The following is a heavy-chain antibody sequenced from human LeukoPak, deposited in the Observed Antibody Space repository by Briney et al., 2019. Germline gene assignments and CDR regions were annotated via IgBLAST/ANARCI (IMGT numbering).Heavy chain of an antibody. CDR1: GGSFSRYY. J-gene: IGHJ4*02. CDR2: INHSGST. V-gene: IGHV4-34*01. CDR3: ARGGIADYYGSGSPFDY. D-gene: IGHD3-10*01. Sequence: SETLSLTCAVYGGSFSRYYWSWIRQPPGKGLEWIGEINHSGSTNYNPSLKSRVTISVDTSKNQFSLKLSSVTAADTAVYYCARGGIADYYGSGSPFDYWGQETLVTVSS.